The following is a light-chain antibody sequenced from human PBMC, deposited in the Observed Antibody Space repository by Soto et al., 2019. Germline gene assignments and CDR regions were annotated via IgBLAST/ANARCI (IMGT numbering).Light chain of an antibody. CDR1: SSNIGSNA. Sequence: QSVLTQPPSASGTPGQRVTISCSGSSSNIGSNAVSWYQKLPGTAPKLLIYSDNQRPSWVPDRFSGSKSGAPASLAISGLQSEDEADYYCAAWDDTLNGHGVFGGGTKLTVL. CDR2: SDN. J-gene: IGLJ3*02. CDR3: AAWDDTLNGHGV. V-gene: IGLV1-44*01.